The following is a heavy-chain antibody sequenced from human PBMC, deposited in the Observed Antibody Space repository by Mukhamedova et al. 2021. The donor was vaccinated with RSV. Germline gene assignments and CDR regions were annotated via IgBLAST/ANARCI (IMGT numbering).Heavy chain of an antibody. D-gene: IGHD6-13*01. V-gene: IGHV3-21*01. CDR1: G. Sequence: GMNWVRQAPGKGLEWVSSISSSSSYIYYADSVKGRFTISRDNAKNSLYLQMNSLRAEDTAVYYCARDPFRGAAAQPLYYGMDVWGQG. CDR3: ARDPFRGAAAQPLYYGMDV. J-gene: IGHJ6*02. CDR2: ISSSSSYI.